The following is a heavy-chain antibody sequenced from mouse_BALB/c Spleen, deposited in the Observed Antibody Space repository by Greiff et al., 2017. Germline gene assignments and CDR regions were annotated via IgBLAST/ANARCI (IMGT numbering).Heavy chain of an antibody. J-gene: IGHJ4*01. V-gene: IGHV14-3*02. CDR1: GFNIKDTY. CDR3: ARALLRLRDAMDY. Sequence: EVKLKESGAELVKPGASVKLSCTASGFNIKDTYMHWVKQRPEQGLEWIGRIDPANGNTKYDPKFQGKATITADTSSNTAYLQLSSLTSEDTAVYYCARALLRLRDAMDYWGQGTSVTVSS. CDR2: IDPANGNT. D-gene: IGHD1-2*01.